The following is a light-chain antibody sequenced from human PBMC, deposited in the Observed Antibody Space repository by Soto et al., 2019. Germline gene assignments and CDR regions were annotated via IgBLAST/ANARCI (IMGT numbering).Light chain of an antibody. CDR3: QQYDNLPIT. V-gene: IGKV1-33*01. CDR1: QSIKSW. Sequence: DIQMTQSPSTLSASLGDRVTITCRASQSIKSWLAWYQQKPGKAPKLLIYDASNLETGVPSRFSGSGSGTDFTFTISSLQPEDIATYYCQQYDNLPITFGQGTRLEI. CDR2: DAS. J-gene: IGKJ5*01.